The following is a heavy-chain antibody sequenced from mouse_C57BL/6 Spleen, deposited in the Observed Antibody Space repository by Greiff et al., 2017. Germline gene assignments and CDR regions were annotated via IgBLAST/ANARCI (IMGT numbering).Heavy chain of an antibody. V-gene: IGHV1-52*01. CDR1: GYTFTSYW. CDR2: IDPSDSET. J-gene: IGHJ2*01. Sequence: QVHVKQPGAELVRPGSSVKLSCKASGYTFTSYWMHWVKQRPIQGLEWIGNIDPSDSETHYNQKFKDKATLTVDKSSSTAYMQLSSLTSEDSAVYYCARFVYYFDYWGQGTTLTVSS. CDR3: ARFVYYFDY.